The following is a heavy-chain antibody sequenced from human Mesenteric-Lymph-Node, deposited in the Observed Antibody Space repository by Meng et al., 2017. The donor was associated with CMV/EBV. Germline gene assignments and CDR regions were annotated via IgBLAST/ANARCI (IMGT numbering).Heavy chain of an antibody. CDR1: TSYY. J-gene: IGHJ4*02. D-gene: IGHD3-3*01. V-gene: IGHV4-39*07. CDR3: ARGGGSTIFGVVTRSYYFDY. CDR2: IYYTGTT. Sequence: TSYYWGWIRQSPGKGLECIGIIYYTGTTYNNPSLKSRVTISVDTSKNQFSLKLSSVTAADTAVYYCARGGGSTIFGVVTRSYYFDYWGQGTLVTVSS.